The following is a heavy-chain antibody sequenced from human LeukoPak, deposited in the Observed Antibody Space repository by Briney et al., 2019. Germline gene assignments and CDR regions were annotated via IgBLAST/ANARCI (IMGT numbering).Heavy chain of an antibody. D-gene: IGHD4-23*01. CDR2: IWYDGSNE. V-gene: IGHV3-33*06. Sequence: GRSLRLSCAASGFTFSSYGMHWVRQTPGKGLEWVAVIWYDGSNEYYADSVKGRFTISRDNSKNTLYLQMNSLRAEDTAVYYCAKESGGNCDYWGQGTLVTVSS. J-gene: IGHJ4*02. CDR3: AKESGGNCDY. CDR1: GFTFSSYG.